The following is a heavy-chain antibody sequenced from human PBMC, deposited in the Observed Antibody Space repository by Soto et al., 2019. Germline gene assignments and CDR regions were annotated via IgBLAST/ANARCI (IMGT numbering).Heavy chain of an antibody. Sequence: GASVKVSCKASGGTFSSYAISWVRQAPGQGLEWMGGIIPIFGTANYAQKFQGRVTITADKSTSTAYMELSSLRSEDTAVYYCARAGRWSSSWYAAIDAFDIWGQGTMVTVSS. D-gene: IGHD6-13*01. J-gene: IGHJ3*02. CDR2: IIPIFGTA. CDR3: ARAGRWSSSWYAAIDAFDI. V-gene: IGHV1-69*06. CDR1: GGTFSSYA.